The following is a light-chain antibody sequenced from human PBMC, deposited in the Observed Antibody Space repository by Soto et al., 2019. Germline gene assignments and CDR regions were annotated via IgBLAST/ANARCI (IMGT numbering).Light chain of an antibody. CDR3: QQYGGSPLVT. J-gene: IGKJ4*01. Sequence: EIVLTQSPGTLSVSPGERATLSCRASQTVSSDYVAWYQQKPGQAPRLLISGASTRATGIPDRFSGSGSGTDFTLTISSLEPEEFAVYYCQQYGGSPLVTFGGGTKVEI. CDR1: QTVSSDY. V-gene: IGKV3-20*01. CDR2: GAS.